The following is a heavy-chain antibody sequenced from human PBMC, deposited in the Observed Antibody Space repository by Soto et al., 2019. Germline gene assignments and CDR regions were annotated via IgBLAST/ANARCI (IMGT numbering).Heavy chain of an antibody. Sequence: QVQLQESGPGLVKPSKTLSLTCTVSGGSVSSGSYYWSWIRQPPGKGLEWIGYIYYSGSTNYNPSLKSRVTISVDTSKNQFSLKLSSVTAADTAVYYCARVRRGYDLSGYYYGMDVWGQGTTVTVSS. D-gene: IGHD5-12*01. CDR1: GGSVSSGSYY. V-gene: IGHV4-61*01. J-gene: IGHJ6*02. CDR2: IYYSGST. CDR3: ARVRRGYDLSGYYYGMDV.